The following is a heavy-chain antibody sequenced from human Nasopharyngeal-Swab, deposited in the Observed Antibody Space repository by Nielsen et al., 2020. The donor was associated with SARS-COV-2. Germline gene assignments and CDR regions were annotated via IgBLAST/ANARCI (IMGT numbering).Heavy chain of an antibody. V-gene: IGHV4-59*01. D-gene: IGHD3-3*01. CDR3: ARGGGQYYDFWSGSKYKKNYYYYYMDV. J-gene: IGHJ6*03. Sequence: SETLSLTCTVSGGSISSYYWSWIRQPPGKGLEWIGYIYYSGSTNYNPSLKSRVTISVDTSKNQFSLKLSSVTAADTAVYYCARGGGQYYDFWSGSKYKKNYYYYYMDVWGKGTTVTVSS. CDR1: GGSISSYY. CDR2: IYYSGST.